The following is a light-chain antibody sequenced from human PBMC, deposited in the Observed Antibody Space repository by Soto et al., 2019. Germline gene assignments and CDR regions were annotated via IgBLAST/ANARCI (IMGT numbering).Light chain of an antibody. CDR1: QSISRW. V-gene: IGKV1-5*01. J-gene: IGKJ1*01. CDR3: QQYNYYWT. CDR2: DAS. Sequence: DVQMTQSPSTLSASVGDRVTITFRASQSISRWLAWYQQKPGKAPKLLIYDASNLESGVPPRFSGSGSGTEFSLTISSLQPDDFGTYYCQQYNYYWTFGHGANVAIK.